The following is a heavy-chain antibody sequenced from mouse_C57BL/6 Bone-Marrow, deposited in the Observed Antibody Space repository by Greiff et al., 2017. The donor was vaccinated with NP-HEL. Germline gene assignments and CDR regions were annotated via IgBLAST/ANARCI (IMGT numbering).Heavy chain of an antibody. CDR3: AAAAQATSYFDY. D-gene: IGHD3-2*02. V-gene: IGHV1-55*01. CDR1: GYTFTSYW. Sequence: VQLQQSGAELVKPGASVKMSCKASGYTFTSYWITWVKQRPGQGLEWIGDLYPGSGSTNYNEKFKSKATLTVDTSSSTAYMQLSSLTSEDSAVYYCAAAAQATSYFDYWGQGTTLTVSS. CDR2: LYPGSGST. J-gene: IGHJ2*01.